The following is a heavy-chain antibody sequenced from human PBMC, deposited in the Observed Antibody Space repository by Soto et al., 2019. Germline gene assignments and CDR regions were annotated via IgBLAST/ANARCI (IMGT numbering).Heavy chain of an antibody. V-gene: IGHV4-4*02. CDR2: IYHSGST. CDR1: GGSISSSNW. Sequence: PSETLSLTCAVSGGSISSSNWWSWVRQPPGKGLEWIGEIYHSGSTNYNPSLKSRVTISVDKSKNKFSLKLSSVTAADTAVYYCAIRPQFRFSGMDVWGQGTTVTVSS. CDR3: AIRPQFRFSGMDV. D-gene: IGHD3-3*01. J-gene: IGHJ6*02.